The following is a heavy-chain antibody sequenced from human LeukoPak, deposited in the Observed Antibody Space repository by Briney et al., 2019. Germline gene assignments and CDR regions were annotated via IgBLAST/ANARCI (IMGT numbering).Heavy chain of an antibody. J-gene: IGHJ5*02. CDR2: INPNSGGT. CDR3: ARDFGDPYCSSTSCYRVNWFDP. CDR1: GGTFSSYY. V-gene: IGHV1-2*02. Sequence: ASVKVSCKASGGTFSSYYMHWVRQAPGQGLEWMGWINPNSGGTNYAQKFQGRVTMTRDTSISTAYMELSRLRSDDTAVYYCARDFGDPYCSSTSCYRVNWFDPWGQGTLVTVSS. D-gene: IGHD2-2*01.